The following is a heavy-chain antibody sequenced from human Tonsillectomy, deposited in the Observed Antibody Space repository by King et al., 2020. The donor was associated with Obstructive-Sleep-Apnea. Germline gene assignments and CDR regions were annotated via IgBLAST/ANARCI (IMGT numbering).Heavy chain of an antibody. CDR3: ARDSGYSSGWYYFDY. CDR2: IYYSGST. CDR1: GGSISSSSYY. J-gene: IGHJ4*02. Sequence: LQLQESGPGLVKPSETLSLTCTVSGGSISSSSYYWGWIRQPPGQGLEWIGSIYYSGSTYYNPSLKSRVTISVDTSKNQFSLKLSSVTAADTAVYYCARDSGYSSGWYYFDYWGQGTLVTVSS. V-gene: IGHV4-39*07. D-gene: IGHD6-19*01.